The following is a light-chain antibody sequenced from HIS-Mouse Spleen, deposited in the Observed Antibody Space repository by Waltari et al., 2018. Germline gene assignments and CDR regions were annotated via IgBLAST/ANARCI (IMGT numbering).Light chain of an antibody. Sequence: SYELTQPPSVSVSPGQTARITCSGDALPKQYAYWYQQKPGQAPVLGIYKDSERPSGIHERFSGSSSGTTVTLTISGVQAEDEADYYCQSADSSGTIGVFGGGTKLTVL. CDR1: ALPKQY. CDR2: KDS. CDR3: QSADSSGTIGV. V-gene: IGLV3-25*03. J-gene: IGLJ3*02.